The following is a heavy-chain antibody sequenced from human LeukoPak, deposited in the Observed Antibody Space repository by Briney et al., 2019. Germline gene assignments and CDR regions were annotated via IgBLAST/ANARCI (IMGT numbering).Heavy chain of an antibody. CDR3: ARVVAAAGNNWFDP. CDR1: GGSISNYY. CDR2: IYYSGST. V-gene: IGHV4-59*12. D-gene: IGHD6-13*01. Sequence: SETLSLTCTVSGGSISNYYWSWIRQPPGKGLEWIGYIYYSGSTNYNPSLKSRVTILVDTSKNQFSLKLNSVSAADTAVYYCARVVAAAGNNWFDPWGQGTLVTVSS. J-gene: IGHJ5*02.